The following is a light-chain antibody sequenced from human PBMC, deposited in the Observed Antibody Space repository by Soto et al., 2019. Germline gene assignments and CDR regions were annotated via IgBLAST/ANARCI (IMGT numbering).Light chain of an antibody. Sequence: QTVVTQPPSVSGAPGQRVIISCTGSSSNIGGGYDVHWYQQLPGTVPKLLIYAVSDRPSGVPDRFSGSKSGTSASLAIAGLQADDEADYYCQSYDSSLSAWVFGGGTKVTVL. CDR2: AVS. CDR3: QSYDSSLSAWV. J-gene: IGLJ3*02. CDR1: SSNIGGGYD. V-gene: IGLV1-40*01.